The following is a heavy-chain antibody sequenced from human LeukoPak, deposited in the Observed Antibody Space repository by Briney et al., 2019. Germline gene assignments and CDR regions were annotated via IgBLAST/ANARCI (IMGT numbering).Heavy chain of an antibody. D-gene: IGHD3-3*01. CDR2: ISRSGSPI. J-gene: IGHJ4*02. CDR1: GFTFSDYY. V-gene: IGHV3-11*04. CDR3: ARDRGRGYDYWSGHFDY. Sequence: GGSLRLSCAASGFTFSDYYMTWIRQAPGKGLEWVSYISRSGSPIYYADSVKGRFTISTDNAKNSLYLQMNSLRADDTAIYFCARDRGRGYDYWSGHFDYWGQGILVTVSS.